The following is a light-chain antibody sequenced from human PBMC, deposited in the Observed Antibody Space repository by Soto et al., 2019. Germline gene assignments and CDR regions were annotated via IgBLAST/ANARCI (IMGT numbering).Light chain of an antibody. V-gene: IGLV4-69*01. Sequence: QLVLTQSPSASASLGASVKLTCTLSSGHSSYAIAWHQQQPEKGPRYLMKLNSDGSHSKGDWIPDRFSGSSSGAERYLTISCLQSEDEADYYCQTWGTGIVVFGGGTKLTVL. CDR3: QTWGTGIVV. CDR2: LNSDGSH. J-gene: IGLJ2*01. CDR1: SGHSSYA.